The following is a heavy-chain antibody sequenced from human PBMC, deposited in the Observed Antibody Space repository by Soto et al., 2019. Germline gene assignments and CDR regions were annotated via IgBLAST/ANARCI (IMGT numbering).Heavy chain of an antibody. Sequence: QVQLVDSGGGVVQPGRSLRLSCAASGFTFRNYAMHWVRQAPGKGLEWVALISNDGSNKYYADSVKGRFTIXRDNSQNTLYXXXXXXXXXXXXXXFCAKVPLRPYYFEYWCQGTLVTVSS. D-gene: IGHD5-12*01. J-gene: IGHJ4*02. V-gene: IGHV3-30*04. CDR2: ISNDGSNK. CDR3: AKVPLRPYYFEY. CDR1: GFTFRNYA.